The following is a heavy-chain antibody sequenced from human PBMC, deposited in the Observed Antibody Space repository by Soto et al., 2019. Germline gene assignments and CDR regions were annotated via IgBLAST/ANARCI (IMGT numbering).Heavy chain of an antibody. Sequence: QVQLVQSGAEVEKPGSSVKVSCKASGYTFTNYAVHWVRQAPGQRLEWMGWINAGNGNTRFSQNLQGRVTITRDTSARTVYMELSSLRSEDTAVYDCARGHLAVVPVASWFYYMDVWGKGTTVTVSS. CDR1: GYTFTNYA. CDR2: INAGNGNT. CDR3: ARGHLAVVPVASWFYYMDV. J-gene: IGHJ6*03. D-gene: IGHD2-2*01. V-gene: IGHV1-3*01.